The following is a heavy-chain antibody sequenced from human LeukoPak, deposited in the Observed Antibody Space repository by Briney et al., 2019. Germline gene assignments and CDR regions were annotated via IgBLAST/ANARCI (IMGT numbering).Heavy chain of an antibody. J-gene: IGHJ4*02. Sequence: SVKVSCKASGGTFSSYAISWVRQAPGQGLEWMGRIIPILGIANYARKFQGRVTITADKSTSTAYMELSSLRSEDTAVYYCAREGSWDFGVVIIGEDYWGQGTLVTVSS. CDR2: IIPILGIA. CDR1: GGTFSSYA. D-gene: IGHD3-3*01. V-gene: IGHV1-69*04. CDR3: AREGSWDFGVVIIGEDY.